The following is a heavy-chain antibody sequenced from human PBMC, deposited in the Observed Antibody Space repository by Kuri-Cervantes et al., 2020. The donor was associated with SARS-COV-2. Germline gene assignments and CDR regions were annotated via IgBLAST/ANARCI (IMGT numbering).Heavy chain of an antibody. CDR3: AKEGSSGWYGGD. CDR1: GFTFSSYW. D-gene: IGHD6-19*01. J-gene: IGHJ4*02. Sequence: GESLKISCAASGFTFSSYWMHWVRQAPGKGLVWVSRINSYGSSTSYADSVKGRFTISRDNAKNTLYLQMDSLRAEDTAVYYCAKEGSSGWYGGDWGQGALVTVSS. CDR2: INSYGSST. V-gene: IGHV3-74*01.